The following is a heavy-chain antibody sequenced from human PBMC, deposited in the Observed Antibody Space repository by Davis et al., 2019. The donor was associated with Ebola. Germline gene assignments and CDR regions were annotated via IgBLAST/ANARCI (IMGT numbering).Heavy chain of an antibody. Sequence: PGGSLRLSCAASGFTFSSYWMHWVRQAPGKGLVWVSRINTDGSSTSYADSVKGRFTLSRDNSKKTLYLQMNSLMAEDTAVYYCAGGDSGWDASDIWGRGTMITVSS. J-gene: IGHJ3*02. V-gene: IGHV3-74*01. D-gene: IGHD6-19*01. CDR3: AGGDSGWDASDI. CDR2: INTDGSST. CDR1: GFTFSSYW.